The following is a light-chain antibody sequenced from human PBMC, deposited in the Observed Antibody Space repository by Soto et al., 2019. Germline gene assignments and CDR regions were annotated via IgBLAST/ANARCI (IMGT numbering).Light chain of an antibody. CDR2: DAS. J-gene: IGKJ2*01. CDR1: QDISNY. Sequence: DIQMTQSPSSLSASVGDRVTITCQASQDISNYLNWYQQKPGKAPKLLIYDASNLETGVPSRFSGSGSETDFTFTISSLQPEDIATYYCQQYDNLPPYTFRQGTKLEIK. CDR3: QQYDNLPPYT. V-gene: IGKV1-33*01.